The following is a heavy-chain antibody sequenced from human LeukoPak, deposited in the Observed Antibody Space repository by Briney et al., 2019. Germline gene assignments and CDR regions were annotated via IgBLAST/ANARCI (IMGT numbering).Heavy chain of an antibody. CDR3: ARDQYYDSKGWFDP. J-gene: IGHJ5*02. Sequence: GGSLRLSCAASGFTLSNHALIWVRQAPGKGLEWVSSISGSGAMTYYADSVKGRFTISRDNAMDTLYLQMSSLRADVTAVYYCARDQYYDSKGWFDPWGQGTLVTVSS. CDR2: ISGSGAMT. CDR1: GFTLSNHA. D-gene: IGHD3-22*01. V-gene: IGHV3-23*01.